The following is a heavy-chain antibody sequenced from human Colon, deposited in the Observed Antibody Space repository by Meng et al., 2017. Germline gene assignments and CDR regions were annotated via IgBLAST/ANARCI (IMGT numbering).Heavy chain of an antibody. CDR2: TSHSGST. CDR1: GGSISRRDW. J-gene: IGHJ4*02. D-gene: IGHD3-22*01. CDR3: ASSDYYRSDY. Sequence: QGDRQESGPGLVKPSGTPSLTCAVSGGSISRRDWWSWVRQPPGKGLEWIGETSHSGSTNYSPSLKSRVTISLDKSKNQLSLKLNSVTAADTAVYYCASSDYYRSDYWGQGTLVTVSS. V-gene: IGHV4-4*02.